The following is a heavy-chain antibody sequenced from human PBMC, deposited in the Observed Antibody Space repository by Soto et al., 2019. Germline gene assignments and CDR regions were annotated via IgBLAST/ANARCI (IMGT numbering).Heavy chain of an antibody. CDR2: ISWNSGSI. CDR3: AKNISAVWFGELLI. CDR1: GFTFDDYA. D-gene: IGHD3-10*01. V-gene: IGHV3-9*01. Sequence: DVQLVESGGGLVQPGRSLRLSCAASGFTFDDYAMHWVRQAPGKGLEWVSGISWNSGSIGYADSVKGRFTISRDNAKNSLYLEMNSLRAEDTALYYCAKNISAVWFGELLIWGQGTMATVSS. J-gene: IGHJ3*02.